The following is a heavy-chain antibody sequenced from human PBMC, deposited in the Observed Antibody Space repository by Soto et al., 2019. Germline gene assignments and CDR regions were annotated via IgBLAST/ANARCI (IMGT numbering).Heavy chain of an antibody. CDR3: ASAPSFFYSSGSHFDY. D-gene: IGHD6-19*01. CDR1: GGTFSSYA. V-gene: IGHV1-69*01. CDR2: IIPIFGTA. J-gene: IGHJ4*02. Sequence: QVQLVQSGAEVKKPGSSVKVSCKASGGTFSSYAISWVRQAPGQGLEWMGGIIPIFGTANYAQKFQGRVTIPADESTSTAYMELSSLRSEDMAVYYCASAPSFFYSSGSHFDYWGQGTLVTVSS.